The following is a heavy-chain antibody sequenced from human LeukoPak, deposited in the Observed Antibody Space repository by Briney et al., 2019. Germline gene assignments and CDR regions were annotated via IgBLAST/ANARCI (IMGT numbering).Heavy chain of an antibody. D-gene: IGHD3-10*01. CDR2: IYYSGST. Sequence: SETLSLTCTVSGGSISSYYWSWIRRPPGKGLEWIGYIYYSGSTNYNPSLKSRVTISVDTSKNQFSLKLSSVTAADTAVYYCVYGITMVRGVIPFDYWGQGTLVTVSS. V-gene: IGHV4-59*01. CDR1: GGSISSYY. CDR3: VYGITMVRGVIPFDY. J-gene: IGHJ4*02.